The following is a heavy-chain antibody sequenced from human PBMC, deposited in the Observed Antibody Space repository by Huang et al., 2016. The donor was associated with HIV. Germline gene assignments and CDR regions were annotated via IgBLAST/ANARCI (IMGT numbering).Heavy chain of an antibody. CDR2: VDTEQER. V-gene: IGHV1-24*01. J-gene: IGHJ6*03. CDR1: GRTLTEVF. Sequence: QVQLVQSGAEVKKPGASVKVSCKVSGRTLTEVFIHWVRQAPGKGLEWMGGVDTEQEREYAEKVQGRVTMTEDTSIDPAYMELSSLTSEDTAVYYCAVRKENYYYYMDVWGKGTTVTVSS. CDR3: AVRKENYYYYMDV.